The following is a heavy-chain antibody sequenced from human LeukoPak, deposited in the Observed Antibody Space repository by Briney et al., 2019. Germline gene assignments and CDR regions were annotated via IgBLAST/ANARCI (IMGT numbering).Heavy chain of an antibody. CDR3: ATSGANNWFDP. J-gene: IGHJ5*02. Sequence: SETLSLTCTVSGGSISSYYWSWIRQPAGKGLEWIGRIYTSGSTNYNPSLKSRVTMSVDTSKNQYSLKLSSVTAADTAVYYCATSGANNWFDPWGQGTLVTVSS. V-gene: IGHV4-4*07. CDR2: IYTSGST. D-gene: IGHD3-10*01. CDR1: GGSISSYY.